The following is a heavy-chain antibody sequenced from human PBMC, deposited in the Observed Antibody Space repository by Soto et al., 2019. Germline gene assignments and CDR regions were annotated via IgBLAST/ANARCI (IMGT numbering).Heavy chain of an antibody. CDR3: ARVAGYGSGSRHFDT. D-gene: IGHD3-10*01. Sequence: QVQLVQSGAEVTEPGASVKLSGKASGFTFSTHGLTWVRKAPGQGLEGMGWHVATTWSTIYAKNFQGRVTVTTDRSTNTGYLELRSLTSADTALYYCARVAGYGSGSRHFDTWGQGTLVIVSS. V-gene: IGHV1-18*01. J-gene: IGHJ4*02. CDR1: GFTFSTHG. CDR2: HVATTWST.